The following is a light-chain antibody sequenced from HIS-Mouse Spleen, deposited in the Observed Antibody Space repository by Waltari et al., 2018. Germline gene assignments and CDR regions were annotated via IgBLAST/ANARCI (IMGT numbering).Light chain of an antibody. J-gene: IGLJ3*02. V-gene: IGLV1-44*01. Sequence: QSVLTQPPSASGTPGQMVTISCSGSSSNIGSNTVNWYQQLPGTAPKLPIYSNNQRPSGVPDRFSGSKSGTSASLAISGLQSEDEADYYCAAWDDSLNGWVFGGGTKLTVL. CDR3: AAWDDSLNGWV. CDR1: SSNIGSNT. CDR2: SNN.